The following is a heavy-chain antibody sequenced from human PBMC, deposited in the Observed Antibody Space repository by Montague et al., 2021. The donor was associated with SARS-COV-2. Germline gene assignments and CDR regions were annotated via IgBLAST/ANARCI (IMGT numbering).Heavy chain of an antibody. CDR3: ARGTEYGSGSYSHYYYDV. J-gene: IGHJ4*03. Sequence: SETLSLTCAVYGGSFSGYYWSWIRQPPGKGLEWIGEINHSGSTNXHPSLKSRVTISVDTSKNQFSLKLSSVTAADTAVYYCARGTEYGSGSYSHYYYDVWGQGTLVTVSS. D-gene: IGHD3-10*01. V-gene: IGHV4-34*01. CDR2: INHSGST. CDR1: GGSFSGYY.